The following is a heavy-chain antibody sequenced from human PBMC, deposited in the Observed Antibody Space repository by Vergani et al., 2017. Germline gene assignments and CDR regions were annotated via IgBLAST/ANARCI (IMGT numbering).Heavy chain of an antibody. Sequence: EVDLVESGGGWAQPGGSLRLSCEASGITFWKFGMHWVRQGPGKGLEWVSGISWNSGAVDYADSVRGRFTISRDNAKNSLYLQMNSLRAGDTAIYYCARAVSTTVGDPPGYWGQGTLVTVSS. CDR1: GITFWKFG. D-gene: IGHD4-23*01. J-gene: IGHJ4*02. CDR2: ISWNSGAV. V-gene: IGHV3-9*01. CDR3: ARAVSTTVGDPPGY.